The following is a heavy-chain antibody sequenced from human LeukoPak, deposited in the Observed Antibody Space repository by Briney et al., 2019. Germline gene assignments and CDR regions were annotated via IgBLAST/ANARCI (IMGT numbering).Heavy chain of an antibody. CDR2: IKQDGSAK. J-gene: IGHJ4*02. V-gene: IGHV3-7*01. CDR3: ASSFSDDFWSGHF. CDR1: RTTFTCW. D-gene: IGHD3-3*01. Sequence: GGSLRLSCAASRTTFTCWMSLVRQAPGKGVEGVANIKQDGSAKYHVDAVKGRCIIYRDNAKQYWFLQMNSLRNEPTAVYYCASSFSDDFWSGHFWGRGTLVTVSS.